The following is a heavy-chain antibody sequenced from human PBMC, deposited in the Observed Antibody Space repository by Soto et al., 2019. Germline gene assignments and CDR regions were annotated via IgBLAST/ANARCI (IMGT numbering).Heavy chain of an antibody. J-gene: IGHJ4*02. CDR1: GYTLTSYY. CDR2: IIPILGRA. Sequence: SVKVSCKASGYTLTSYYMHWVRQAPGQGLEWMGMIIPILGRASYAQKFQGRVTITADKSTSTAYMELSSLRSGDTAVYYCARGWYGDPLFDYWGQGTLVTVSS. CDR3: ARGWYGDPLFDY. D-gene: IGHD4-17*01. V-gene: IGHV1-69*04.